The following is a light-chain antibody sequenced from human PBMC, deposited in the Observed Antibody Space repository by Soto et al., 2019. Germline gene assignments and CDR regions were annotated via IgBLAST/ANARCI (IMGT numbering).Light chain of an antibody. Sequence: QSALTQPASVSGSPGQSITISCTGTSSDVGNYNLVSWYQQHPGKAPKLMIYEGSKRPSGVSNRFSGSKSGNTASLTLSGLQAEYEADYYCCSYVGSTTFVVFGGGTKLTVL. CDR2: EGS. V-gene: IGLV2-23*03. CDR1: SSDVGNYNL. J-gene: IGLJ2*01. CDR3: CSYVGSTTFVV.